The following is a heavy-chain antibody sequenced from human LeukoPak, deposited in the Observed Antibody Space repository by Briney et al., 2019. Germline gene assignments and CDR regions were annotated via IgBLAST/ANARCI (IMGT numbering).Heavy chain of an antibody. CDR2: ISFDGGNK. Sequence: PGGSLRLSCAASGFPFSAYSIHWVRQAPGKGLDWVAVISFDGGNKFYADSVKGRFIISRDNSKNTLYLQMNSLRAEDTAVYYCAKDKSSGWYVFDYWGQGTLVTVSS. CDR3: AKDKSSGWYVFDY. CDR1: GFPFSAYS. J-gene: IGHJ4*02. V-gene: IGHV3-30-3*01. D-gene: IGHD6-19*01.